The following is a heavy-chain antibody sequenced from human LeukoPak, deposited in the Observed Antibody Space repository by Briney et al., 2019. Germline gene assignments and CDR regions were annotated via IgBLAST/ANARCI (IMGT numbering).Heavy chain of an antibody. V-gene: IGHV3-74*01. CDR1: GFTLSNYW. CDR2: INTDGSST. J-gene: IGHJ3*01. Sequence: GGSLRLSCAASGFTLSNYWIHWVRQAPGKELVWVSRINTDGSSTNYADSVGGRFTVSRDNAKNTLYLQMNSLRVEDTAVYYCARVIGWDEPFDLWGHGTLVTVSS. D-gene: IGHD1-26*01. CDR3: ARVIGWDEPFDL.